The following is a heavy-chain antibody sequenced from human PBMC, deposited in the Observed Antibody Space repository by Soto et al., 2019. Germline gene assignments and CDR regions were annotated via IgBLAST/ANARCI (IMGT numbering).Heavy chain of an antibody. CDR3: ARGHESYDFWSGYSNY. CDR2: IWYDGSNK. D-gene: IGHD3-3*01. CDR1: GFTFSSYG. V-gene: IGHV3-33*01. J-gene: IGHJ4*02. Sequence: QVQLVESGGGVVQPGRSLRLSCAASGFTFSSYGMHWVSQAPGKGLEWVAVIWYDGSNKYYADSVKGRFTISRDNSKNTLYLHMNSLRAEDTAVYYCARGHESYDFWSGYSNYWGQGTLVTVSS.